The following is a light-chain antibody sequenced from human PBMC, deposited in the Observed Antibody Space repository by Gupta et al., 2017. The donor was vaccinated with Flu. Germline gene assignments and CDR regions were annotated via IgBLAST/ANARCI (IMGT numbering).Light chain of an antibody. J-gene: IGKJ1*01. Sequence: ERATLSSRASQSVSSNLAWYQQKPGQAPRLLSYGASTRATGIPARFSGSGSGTEFTLTISSLQSEDFAVYYCQQYNNWPPWTFGQGTKVEIK. CDR3: QQYNNWPPWT. CDR2: GAS. CDR1: QSVSSN. V-gene: IGKV3-15*01.